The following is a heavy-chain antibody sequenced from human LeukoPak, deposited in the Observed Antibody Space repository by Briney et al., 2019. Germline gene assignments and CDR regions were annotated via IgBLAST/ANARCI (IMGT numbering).Heavy chain of an antibody. J-gene: IGHJ6*02. V-gene: IGHV4-34*01. D-gene: IGHD3-10*01. CDR3: ARTVRYYGSAMGMDV. CDR2: INHSGST. CDR1: GGSFSGYY. Sequence: SETLSLTCAVYGGSFSGYYWSWIRQPPGKGLEWIGEINHSGSTNYNPSLKSRVTISVDTSKNQFSLKLSSVTAADTAVYYCARTVRYYGSAMGMDVWGQGTTVTVSS.